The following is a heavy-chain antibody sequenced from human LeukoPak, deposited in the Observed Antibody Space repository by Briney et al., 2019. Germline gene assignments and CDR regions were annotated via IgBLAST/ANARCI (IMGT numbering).Heavy chain of an antibody. CDR3: ARGPRNFYYFDY. J-gene: IGHJ4*02. D-gene: IGHD4-11*01. CDR2: IYYSGST. V-gene: IGHV4-59*01. Sequence: SETLSLTCTVSGGSISSYYWSWIRQPPGKGLEWIGYIYYSGSTNYNPSLKSRVTISVDTSKNQFSLKLSSVTAAGTAVYYCARGPRNFYYFDYWGQGTLVTVSS. CDR1: GGSISSYY.